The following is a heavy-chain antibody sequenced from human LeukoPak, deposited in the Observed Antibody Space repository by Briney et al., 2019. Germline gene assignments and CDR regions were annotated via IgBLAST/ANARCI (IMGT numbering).Heavy chain of an antibody. J-gene: IGHJ3*02. CDR1: GYTFTVYY. CDR3: ARYLSANAFDI. CDR2: INPNSGGT. Sequence: SVKLSCKASGYTFTVYYMHWVRQAPAQGLEWMGWINPNSGGTNYAQKFQGRVTMTRDTSISTAYMELSRLRSDDTAVYYCARYLSANAFDIWGQGTMVTVSS. V-gene: IGHV1-2*02.